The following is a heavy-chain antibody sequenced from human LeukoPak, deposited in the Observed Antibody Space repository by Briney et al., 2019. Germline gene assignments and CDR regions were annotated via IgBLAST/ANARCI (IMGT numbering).Heavy chain of an antibody. CDR1: GRCFSGYY. D-gene: IGHD2-15*01. Sequence: PSETLSLTCAVYGRCFSGYYWSWIRQPPGKGLEWIGEINHSGGTNYNPSLKSRVTISVDTSKNQFSLKLSSVTAADTAVYYCARDSLYYYYYYMDVWGKGTTVTVSS. CDR2: INHSGGT. CDR3: ARDSLYYYYYYMDV. V-gene: IGHV4-34*01. J-gene: IGHJ6*03.